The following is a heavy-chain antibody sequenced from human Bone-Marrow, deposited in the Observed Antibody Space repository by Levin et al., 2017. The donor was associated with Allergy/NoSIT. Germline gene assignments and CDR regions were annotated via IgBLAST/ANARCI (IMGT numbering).Heavy chain of an antibody. Sequence: SQTLSLTCTVSGGSISSSSYYWGWIRQPPGKGLEWIGSIYYSGSTYYNPSLKSRVTISVDTSKNQFSLKLSSVTAADTAVYYCARRPSYCSSTSCYGVGYSTPEYWGQGTLVTVSS. D-gene: IGHD2-2*01. J-gene: IGHJ4*02. CDR3: ARRPSYCSSTSCYGVGYSTPEY. CDR2: IYYSGST. CDR1: GGSISSSSYY. V-gene: IGHV4-39*01.